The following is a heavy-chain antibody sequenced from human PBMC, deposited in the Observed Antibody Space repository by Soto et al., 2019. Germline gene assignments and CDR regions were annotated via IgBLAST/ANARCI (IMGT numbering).Heavy chain of an antibody. CDR3: ARENYYFDTDGYYYVFDY. CDR1: GDSMNPYF. D-gene: IGHD3-22*01. Sequence: QVQLQESGPGLVKPSETLSLICTVSGDSMNPYFWSWIRQPAGKGLEWIGRLFPSGSTNYNPSLKSRVTMSVDTSKNQFSLKLSSVPAADTAVYYCARENYYFDTDGYYYVFDYWGQGTLVSVSS. CDR2: LFPSGST. J-gene: IGHJ4*02. V-gene: IGHV4-4*07.